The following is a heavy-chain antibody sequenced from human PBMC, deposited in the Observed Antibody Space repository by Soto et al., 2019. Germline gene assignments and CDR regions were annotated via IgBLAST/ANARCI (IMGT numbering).Heavy chain of an antibody. CDR1: SVSNAW. Sequence: SVSNAWMNWVRQAPGKGLEWVGRIKSKTDGGTTDYAAPVKGRLTISRDDSKNTLYLQMNSLKTEDTAVYYYTTFSGSWFDPWGQGTLVTVSS. V-gene: IGHV3-15*07. J-gene: IGHJ5*02. D-gene: IGHD1-26*01. CDR3: TTFSGSWFDP. CDR2: IKSKTDGGTT.